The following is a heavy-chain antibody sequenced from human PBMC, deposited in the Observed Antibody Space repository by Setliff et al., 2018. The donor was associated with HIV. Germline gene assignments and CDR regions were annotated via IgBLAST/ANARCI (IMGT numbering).Heavy chain of an antibody. V-gene: IGHV3-15*01. D-gene: IGHD3-16*02. J-gene: IGHJ4*02. CDR2: IKGQTDGGTT. CDR3: ATDYLPGGY. Sequence: GGSLRLSCSASGFTFSGSAIHWVRQAPGKGLEWVGRIKGQTDGGTTDYAAPVKGRFTISRDDSTNTLYLQMNGLRVEDSAVYYCATDYLPGGYWGQGTLVTVSS. CDR1: GFTFSGSA.